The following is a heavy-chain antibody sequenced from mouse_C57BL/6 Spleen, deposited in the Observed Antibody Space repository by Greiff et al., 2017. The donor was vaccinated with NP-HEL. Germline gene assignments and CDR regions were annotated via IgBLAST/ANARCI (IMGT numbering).Heavy chain of an antibody. CDR2: IRSKSSNYAT. V-gene: IGHV10-3*01. J-gene: IGHJ4*01. CDR1: GFTFNTYA. D-gene: IGHD2-13*01. Sequence: EVKLMESGGGLVQPKGSLKLSCAASGFTFNTYAMHWVRPAPGKGLEWVARIRSKSSNYATYYADSVKDRFTISRDDSQSMLYLQMNNLKTEDTAMYYCVKDGDYGNYYAMDYWGQGTSVTVSS. CDR3: VKDGDYGNYYAMDY.